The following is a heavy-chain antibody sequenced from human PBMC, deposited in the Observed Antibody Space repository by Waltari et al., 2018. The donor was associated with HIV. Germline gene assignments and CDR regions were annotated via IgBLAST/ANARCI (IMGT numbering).Heavy chain of an antibody. J-gene: IGHJ4*02. V-gene: IGHV3-30-3*01. CDR2: ITYNGAKE. D-gene: IGHD3-9*01. CDR1: GITFRTLS. Sequence: VQLVEPGVGVVKLGLSLRIYRAASGITFRTLSMPWAPQSPGNGLEWVAAITYNGAKEYYADSVRGRFTISRDNSKTTLYLQMNSLRAEDTAVYYCAGGYYYSLLTGYLYPFDYWGQGTLVTVSS. CDR3: AGGYYYSLLTGYLYPFDY.